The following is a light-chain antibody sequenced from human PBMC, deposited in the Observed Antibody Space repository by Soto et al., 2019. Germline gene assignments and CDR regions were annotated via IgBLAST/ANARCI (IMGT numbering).Light chain of an antibody. Sequence: IQLTQSPSSLSASVGETVTITCRASQDIDNSLNWYQHKPGKAPKLLVYAVSFLETGVPSRFSGRGSGTVFSLTINSLQSDDFATYYCQQHDGRPTMTFGQG. V-gene: IGKV1-33*01. CDR2: AVS. CDR1: QDIDNS. J-gene: IGKJ5*01. CDR3: QQHDGRPTMT.